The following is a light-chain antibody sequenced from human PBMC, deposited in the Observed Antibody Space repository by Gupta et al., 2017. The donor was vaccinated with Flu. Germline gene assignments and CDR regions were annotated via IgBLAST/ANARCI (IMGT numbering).Light chain of an antibody. CDR3: SSYAGSNLGV. V-gene: IGLV2-8*01. CDR1: SSDVGSYKY. Sequence: QSALTQPPSASGSPGQSVTISCTGTSSDVGSYKYVSWYQQHPGKAPKLMIYEVSKRPSGVPDRFSGSKSGNTASLTVSGLQVEDEADYYCSSYAGSNLGVFGTGTKVTVL. J-gene: IGLJ1*01. CDR2: EVS.